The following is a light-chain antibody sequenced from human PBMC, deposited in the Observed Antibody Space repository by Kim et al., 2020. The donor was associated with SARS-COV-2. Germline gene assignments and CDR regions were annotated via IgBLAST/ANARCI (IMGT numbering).Light chain of an antibody. CDR3: QKYGTPPWT. Sequence: PPGDGAPPSGRASRVVGGASLGSYQQRPAQTPRPLVYGASTRATGTPDRFSGSGSGTDFTLTISRLGPEDFAVYFCQKYGTPPWTFGQGTKVDIK. CDR2: GAS. V-gene: IGKV3-20*01. CDR1: RVVGGAS. J-gene: IGKJ1*01.